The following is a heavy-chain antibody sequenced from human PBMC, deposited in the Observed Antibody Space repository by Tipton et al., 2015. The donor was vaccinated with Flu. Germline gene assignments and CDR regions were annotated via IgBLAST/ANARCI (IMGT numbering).Heavy chain of an antibody. D-gene: IGHD4-11*01. J-gene: IGHJ5*02. V-gene: IGHV4-38-2*01. CDR3: ARRDFTNYVSDPKNWFDR. CDR2: IFPSGSG. CDR1: GDAIRSDFL. Sequence: TLSLTCSVSGDAIRSDFLWGWIRQPPGRGLEWIGNIFPSGSGYLSSSLKSRVAISIDTSRNQVSLKLSSLTAADTAVYYCARRDFTNYVSDPKNWFDRWGQGTLVTVSS.